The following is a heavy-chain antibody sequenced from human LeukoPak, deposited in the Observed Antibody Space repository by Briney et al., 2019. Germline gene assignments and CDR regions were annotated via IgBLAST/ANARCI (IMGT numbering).Heavy chain of an antibody. V-gene: IGHV3-48*04. D-gene: IGHD3-3*01. CDR2: ISSSSSTI. Sequence: GGSLRLSCAASGFTFSSYSMNWVHQAPGKGLEWVSYISSSSSTIYYADSVKGRFTISRDNAKNSLYLQMNSLRAEDTAVYYCARDYGLSDVWGKGTTVTVSS. CDR3: ARDYGLSDV. CDR1: GFTFSSYS. J-gene: IGHJ6*04.